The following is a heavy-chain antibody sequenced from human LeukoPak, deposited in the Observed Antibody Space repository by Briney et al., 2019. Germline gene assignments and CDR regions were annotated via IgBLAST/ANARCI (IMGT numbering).Heavy chain of an antibody. Sequence: PGRSLRLSCAASGFTVSNNYMRWVRQAPGKGLEWVGFIRSKAYGGTTEYAASVKGRFTISRDDSKSIAYLQMNSLKTEDTAVYYCTRAKAYYGSGSLVDYWGQGTLVTVSS. CDR1: GFTVSNNY. V-gene: IGHV3-49*04. J-gene: IGHJ4*02. D-gene: IGHD3-10*01. CDR3: TRAKAYYGSGSLVDY. CDR2: IRSKAYGGTT.